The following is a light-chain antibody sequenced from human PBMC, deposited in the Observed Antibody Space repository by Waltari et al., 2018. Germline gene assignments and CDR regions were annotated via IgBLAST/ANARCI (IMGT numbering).Light chain of an antibody. Sequence: PPSVSVSPGQTASITCSGEKLGEKYAYWYHQKPGQSPLLVIYRDNMRPSGIPERFSGSNSGNTATLTISGTQAMDEADYYCQAWDSSTAVFGTGTKVTVL. J-gene: IGLJ1*01. V-gene: IGLV3-1*01. CDR1: KLGEKY. CDR3: QAWDSSTAV. CDR2: RDN.